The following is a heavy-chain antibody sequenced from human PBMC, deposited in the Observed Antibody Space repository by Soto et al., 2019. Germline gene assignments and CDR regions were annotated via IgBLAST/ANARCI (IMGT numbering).Heavy chain of an antibody. J-gene: IGHJ4*02. CDR3: ARASGYCSGGTCFPFDY. Sequence: QLQLQESGSGLVKPSQTLSLTCAVSGGSISSGTYSWNWIRQPPGKGLEWIGYIYHSGRFYYNPSLRRRVTISLDRSNNQFSLNLDSVTAADTAVYYCARASGYCSGGTCFPFDYWGRGTLVTVSS. CDR2: IYHSGRF. CDR1: GGSISSGTYS. D-gene: IGHD2-15*01. V-gene: IGHV4-30-2*01.